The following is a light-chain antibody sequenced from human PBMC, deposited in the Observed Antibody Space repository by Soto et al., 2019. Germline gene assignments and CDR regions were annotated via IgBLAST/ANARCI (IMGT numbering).Light chain of an antibody. Sequence: DIVMTQTPISLRVTLGQPASITCSSSQSPVDGDGITSLSWLHQRPCQPPRLIIYKISNRFCEVPDRFSSSGAGTDFTMIINTVEDEDVGVYYCMQEALYPTFGQGTKVEIK. CDR2: KIS. CDR3: MQEALYPT. J-gene: IGKJ1*01. CDR1: QSPVDGDGITS. V-gene: IGKV2-24*01.